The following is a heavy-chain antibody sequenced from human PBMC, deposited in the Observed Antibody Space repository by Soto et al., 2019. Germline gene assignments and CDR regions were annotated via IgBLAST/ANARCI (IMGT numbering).Heavy chain of an antibody. CDR2: IDPSDSYT. Sequence: GESLKISCKGSGYSFTSYWISWVRQMPGKGLEWMGRIDPSDSYTNYSPSLQGHVTISADKSISTAYLQWSSLKASDTAMYYCARSTMATIGMDVWGQGTTVTVSS. J-gene: IGHJ6*02. CDR3: ARSTMATIGMDV. V-gene: IGHV5-10-1*01. D-gene: IGHD5-12*01. CDR1: GYSFTSYW.